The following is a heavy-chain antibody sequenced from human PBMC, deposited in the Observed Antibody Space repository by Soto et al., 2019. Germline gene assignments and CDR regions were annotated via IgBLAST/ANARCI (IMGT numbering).Heavy chain of an antibody. D-gene: IGHD3-16*01. CDR1: GFTFSSHT. CDR3: ARGYDVVRVPVAIRVGYFDH. Sequence: PGGSLRLSCTDSGFTFSSHTMNWVRQAPGEGLEWVSSISATGSDIYYGDSVMGRFTISRDKAKNSLYLQLNNLRVEDTAVYYCARGYDVVRVPVAIRVGYFDHWGQGTVVTVSS. CDR2: ISATGSDI. V-gene: IGHV3-21*01. J-gene: IGHJ4*02.